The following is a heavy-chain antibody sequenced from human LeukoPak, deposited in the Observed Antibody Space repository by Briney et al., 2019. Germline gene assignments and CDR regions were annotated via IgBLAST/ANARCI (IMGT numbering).Heavy chain of an antibody. Sequence: ASVKVSCKASGDTFSAYYMHWVRQAPGQGLEWMGWINPNSGGTNYAQKFQGRVTMTRDASISTAYMELSRLGSDDTAVYYCVRSTYGTDWYFDLWGRGTLVTVSS. J-gene: IGHJ2*01. CDR1: GDTFSAYY. D-gene: IGHD1-14*01. CDR3: VRSTYGTDWYFDL. V-gene: IGHV1-2*02. CDR2: INPNSGGT.